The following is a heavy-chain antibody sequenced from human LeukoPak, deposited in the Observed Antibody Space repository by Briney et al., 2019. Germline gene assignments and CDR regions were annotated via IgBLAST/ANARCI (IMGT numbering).Heavy chain of an antibody. V-gene: IGHV4-59*08. J-gene: IGHJ4*02. CDR1: GGSISSYY. D-gene: IGHD4-11*01. Sequence: SETLSLTCTVSGGSISSYYWSWIRQPPGKGLEGIGYIYYSGSTNYNPSLKSRVTISVDTSKNQFSLKLSSVTAADTAVYYCARLNDYSNYGDYWGQGTLVTVSS. CDR2: IYYSGST. CDR3: ARLNDYSNYGDY.